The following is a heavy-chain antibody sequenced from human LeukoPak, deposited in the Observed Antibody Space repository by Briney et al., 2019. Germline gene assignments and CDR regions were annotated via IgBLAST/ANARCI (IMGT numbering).Heavy chain of an antibody. Sequence: PGGSLRLSCAASGFTFSDYYINWIRQAPGMGLEWVAYLSSSGNTIYYADSVKGRFTISRDNAKNSLYLQMNSLRAEDTAVYYCARDYYDSSGYCWFDPWGQGTLVTVSS. V-gene: IGHV3-11*04. CDR3: ARDYYDSSGYCWFDP. D-gene: IGHD3-22*01. CDR1: GFTFSDYY. J-gene: IGHJ5*02. CDR2: LSSSGNTI.